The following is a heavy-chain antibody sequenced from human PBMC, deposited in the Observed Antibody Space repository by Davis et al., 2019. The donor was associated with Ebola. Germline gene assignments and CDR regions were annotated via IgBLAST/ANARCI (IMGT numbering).Heavy chain of an antibody. CDR2: IYYSGST. D-gene: IGHD1-1*01. J-gene: IGHJ6*04. Sequence: MPSETLSLTCTVSGGSISSNTHYWGWIRQPPGKGLEWIGSIYYSGSTYYNPSLKSRVTISVDTSKNQFSLKLSSVTAADTAVYYCARGRLEYYYGMDVWGKGTTVTVSS. CDR1: GGSISSNTHY. CDR3: ARGRLEYYYGMDV. V-gene: IGHV4-39*01.